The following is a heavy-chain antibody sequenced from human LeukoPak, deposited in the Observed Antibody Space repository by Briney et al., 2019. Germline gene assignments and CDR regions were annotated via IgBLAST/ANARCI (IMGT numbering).Heavy chain of an antibody. D-gene: IGHD5-24*01. CDR1: GGSISSGSYY. CDR3: ARDLRRDGYNFYYYYGMDV. CDR2: IYTSGGT. V-gene: IGHV4-61*02. Sequence: SETLSLTCTVSGGSISSGSYYWSWIRQPAGRGLEWIGRIYTSGGTNYNPSLKSRVTISVDTSKNQFSLKLSSVTAADTAVYYCARDLRRDGYNFYYYYGMDVWGQGTTVTVSS. J-gene: IGHJ6*02.